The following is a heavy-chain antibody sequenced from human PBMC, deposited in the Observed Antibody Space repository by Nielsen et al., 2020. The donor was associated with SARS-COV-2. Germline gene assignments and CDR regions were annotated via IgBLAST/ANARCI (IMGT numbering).Heavy chain of an antibody. V-gene: IGHV3-13*01. D-gene: IGHD6-13*01. Sequence: GESLKISCAASGFTFSSYAMSWVRQAPGKGLEWVSAIGTAGDTYYPGSVKGRFTISRENAKNSLYLQMNSLRAGDTAVYYCARGEGAAAGTGLGMDVWGQGTTVTVSS. J-gene: IGHJ6*02. CDR2: IGTAGDT. CDR1: GFTFSSYA. CDR3: ARGEGAAAGTGLGMDV.